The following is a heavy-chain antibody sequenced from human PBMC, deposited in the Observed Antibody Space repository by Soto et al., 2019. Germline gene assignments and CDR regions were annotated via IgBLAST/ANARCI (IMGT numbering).Heavy chain of an antibody. J-gene: IGHJ4*02. Sequence: ASVKVSCKASGYTFTSYGISWVRQAPGQGLEWMGGIIPIFGTANYAQKFQGRVTITADESTSTAYMELSSLRSEDTAVYYCARDESGIAAAGSWGQGTLVTVSS. CDR2: IIPIFGTA. D-gene: IGHD6-13*01. CDR1: GYTFTSYG. V-gene: IGHV1-69*13. CDR3: ARDESGIAAAGS.